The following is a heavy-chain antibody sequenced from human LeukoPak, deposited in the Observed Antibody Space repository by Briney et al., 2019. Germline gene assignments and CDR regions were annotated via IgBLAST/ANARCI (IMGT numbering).Heavy chain of an antibody. CDR1: GFTFSSYA. CDR3: AKASIVVVVAAFFDY. J-gene: IGHJ4*02. D-gene: IGHD2-15*01. Sequence: GGSLRLSCAASGFTFSSYAMSWVRQAPGKGLEWVSAVSGSGGSTYYADSVKGRFTISRDNSKNTLYLQMNSLRAEDTAVYYCAKASIVVVVAAFFDYWGQGTLVTVSS. CDR2: VSGSGGST. V-gene: IGHV3-23*01.